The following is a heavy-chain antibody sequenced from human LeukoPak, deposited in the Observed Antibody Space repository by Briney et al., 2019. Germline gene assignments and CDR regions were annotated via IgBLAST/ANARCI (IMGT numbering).Heavy chain of an antibody. D-gene: IGHD4-17*01. Sequence: GGSLRLSYAASGFTFSSYAMSWVRQAPGKGLEWVSAISAGADSTYYADSVQGRFTISRDNSKNTLYLQMSGLRAEDSAVYFWARGAYGDYDSWGQGTLVTVSS. J-gene: IGHJ5*01. CDR3: ARGAYGDYDS. CDR2: ISAGADST. V-gene: IGHV3-23*01. CDR1: GFTFSSYA.